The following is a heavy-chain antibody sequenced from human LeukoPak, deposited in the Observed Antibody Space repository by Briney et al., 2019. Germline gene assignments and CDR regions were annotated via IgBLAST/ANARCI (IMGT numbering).Heavy chain of an antibody. Sequence: ASVKVSCKASGYTFTGYNIHWVRQAPGQGLEWMGRINPNSGDTTYAQKFQGRVTMTRDTSINTAYVEVSGLRSDDTAVYYCARDHLAAAGSGGWGQGTLVTVFS. V-gene: IGHV1-2*06. CDR1: GYTFTGYN. CDR2: INPNSGDT. CDR3: ARDHLAAAGSGG. D-gene: IGHD6-13*01. J-gene: IGHJ1*01.